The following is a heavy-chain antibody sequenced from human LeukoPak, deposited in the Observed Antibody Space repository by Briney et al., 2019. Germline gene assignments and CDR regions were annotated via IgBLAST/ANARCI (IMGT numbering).Heavy chain of an antibody. V-gene: IGHV3-7*01. CDR2: IKQDGSEK. CDR1: GFTFSSYW. Sequence: GGSLRLSCAASGFTFSSYWMSWVRQAPGKGLEWAANIKQDGSEKYYVDSVKGRFTISRDNAKNSLYLQMNSLRAADTAVYYCAELGITMIGGVWGKGTTVTISS. J-gene: IGHJ6*04. CDR3: AELGITMIGGV. D-gene: IGHD3-10*02.